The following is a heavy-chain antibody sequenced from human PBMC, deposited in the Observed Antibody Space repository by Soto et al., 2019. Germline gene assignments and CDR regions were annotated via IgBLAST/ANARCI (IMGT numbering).Heavy chain of an antibody. D-gene: IGHD3-22*01. J-gene: IGHJ3*02. CDR2: ISYDGSNK. CDR1: GFTFSSYA. CDR3: AREYYEDAFDI. V-gene: IGHV3-30-3*01. Sequence: GGSLRLSCAASGFTFSSYAMHWGLQAPGKGLEWVAVISYDGSNKYYADSVKGRFTISRDNSKNTLYLQMNSLRAEDTAVYYCAREYYEDAFDIWGQGTMVTVSS.